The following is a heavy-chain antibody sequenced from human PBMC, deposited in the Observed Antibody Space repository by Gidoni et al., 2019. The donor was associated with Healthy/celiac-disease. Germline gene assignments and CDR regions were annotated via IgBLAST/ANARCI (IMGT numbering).Heavy chain of an antibody. V-gene: IGHV1-24*01. CDR3: ETGPYCGGDCYLAY. CDR2: FDPEDGET. CDR1: GSPLTELS. D-gene: IGHD2-21*02. J-gene: IGHJ4*02. Sequence: QVQLVQSGAEVKKPGPSVKVSCKVSGSPLTELSMHWVRQAPGKGLEWMGGFDPEDGETIYAQKFQGRVTMTEETSTDTAYMELSSLRSEDTAVYYCETGPYCGGDCYLAYWGQGTLVTVSS.